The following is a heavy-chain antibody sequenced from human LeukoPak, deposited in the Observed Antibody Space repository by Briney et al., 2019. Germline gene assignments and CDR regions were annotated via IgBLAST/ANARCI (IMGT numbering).Heavy chain of an antibody. Sequence: SETLSLTCTASGGSISSYYWSWIRQPPGKGLEWIGYIYYSGSTNYNPSLKSRVTISVDTSKNQFSLKLSSVTAADTAVYYCARAVYCSSTSCPPRYYYYYYMDVWGKGTTVTVSS. CDR2: IYYSGST. D-gene: IGHD2-2*01. CDR3: ARAVYCSSTSCPPRYYYYYYMDV. J-gene: IGHJ6*03. V-gene: IGHV4-59*01. CDR1: GGSISSYY.